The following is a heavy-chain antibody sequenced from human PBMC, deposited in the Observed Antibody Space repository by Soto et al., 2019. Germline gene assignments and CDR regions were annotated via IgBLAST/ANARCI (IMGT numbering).Heavy chain of an antibody. CDR1: GFAFPNAW. CDR3: ATEQTFSSGCFES. CDR2: IKSTIDGGTT. V-gene: IGHV3-15*07. Sequence: SLRHSCTASGFAFPNAWMKLARHAPLKWLEWVGRIKSTIDGGTTDYAEPVKGRFAISRDDSNNMVFLQMSNLKTEDTAVYFCATEQTFSSGCFESWGQGTLVTVSS. J-gene: IGHJ4*02. D-gene: IGHD6-19*01.